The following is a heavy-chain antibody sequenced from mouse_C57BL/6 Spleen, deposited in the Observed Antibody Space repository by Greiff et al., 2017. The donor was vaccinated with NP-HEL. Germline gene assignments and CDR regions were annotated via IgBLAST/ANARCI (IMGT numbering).Heavy chain of an antibody. CDR1: GFPFSDYY. V-gene: IGHV5-12*01. J-gene: IGHJ1*03. D-gene: IGHD1-1*01. CDR3: ARHFHYYGISYKDWYFDV. Sequence: EVKLMESGGGLVQPGGSLKLSCAASGFPFSDYYLYWVRQTPEKMLAFVSYISNGGGRPYSPDPVTGRFTISRDNAKNTLYLQMSSLKSEDTAMYYCARHFHYYGISYKDWYFDVWGTGTTVTVSS. CDR2: ISNGGGRP.